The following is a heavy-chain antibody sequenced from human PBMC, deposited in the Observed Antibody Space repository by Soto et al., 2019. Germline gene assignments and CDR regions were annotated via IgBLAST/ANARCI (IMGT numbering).Heavy chain of an antibody. J-gene: IGHJ6*03. V-gene: IGHV3-48*01. CDR3: ARDLSWGSNWYYYMDV. Sequence: EVQLVESGGGLVQPGGSLRLSCATSGFILSDCAMNWGRQAPGKGLEWVSYISSSSSVIDYADSVTGRFTVSRDNARNSLYLQMSSLRAEDTAVYYCARDLSWGSNWYYYMDVWGKGTTVTVSS. CDR2: ISSSSSVI. D-gene: IGHD7-27*01. CDR1: GFILSDCA.